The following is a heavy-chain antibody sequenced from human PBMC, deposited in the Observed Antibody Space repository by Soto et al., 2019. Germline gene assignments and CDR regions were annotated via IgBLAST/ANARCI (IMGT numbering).Heavy chain of an antibody. J-gene: IGHJ4*02. CDR2: IWYDGSNK. CDR3: ARSRAAVYFDY. CDR1: GFTFGSYG. V-gene: IGHV3-33*01. Sequence: QVQLVESGGGVVQPGRSLRLSCAASGFTFGSYGMHWVRQAPGKGLEWVAIIWYDGSNKYYADSVKGRFTISRDNSENTLYLQMNSLSAEDTAVYYCARSRAAVYFDYWGQGTLVTVSS.